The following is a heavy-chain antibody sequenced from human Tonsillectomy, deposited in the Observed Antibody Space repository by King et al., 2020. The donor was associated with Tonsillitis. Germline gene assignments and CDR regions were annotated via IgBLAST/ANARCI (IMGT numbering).Heavy chain of an antibody. CDR3: VKGYSSGWGNIWFDP. CDR1: GFTFADYA. J-gene: IGHJ5*02. CDR2: ISWNSGSI. V-gene: IGHV3-9*01. D-gene: IGHD6-19*01. Sequence: VQLVESGGGLVQPGRSLRLSCAASGFTFADYAMHWVRQAPGKGLEWVSGISWNSGSIGYADSVKGRFTISRDNAKNALYLQMNSLRAEDTALYYCVKGYSSGWGNIWFDPWGQGTLVTVSS.